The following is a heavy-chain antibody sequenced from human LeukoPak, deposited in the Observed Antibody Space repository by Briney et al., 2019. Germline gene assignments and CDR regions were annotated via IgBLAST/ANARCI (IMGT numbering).Heavy chain of an antibody. CDR1: GYTFTSYD. Sequence: ASVTVSFKASGYTFTSYDINWVRQATGQGLEWMGWMNPNSGNTGYAQKFQDRVTMTRNTSISTAYMELSSLRSEDTAVYYCARSLGGYYYYYMDVWGKGTTVTVSS. V-gene: IGHV1-8*01. CDR2: MNPNSGNT. D-gene: IGHD7-27*01. CDR3: ARSLGGYYYYYMDV. J-gene: IGHJ6*03.